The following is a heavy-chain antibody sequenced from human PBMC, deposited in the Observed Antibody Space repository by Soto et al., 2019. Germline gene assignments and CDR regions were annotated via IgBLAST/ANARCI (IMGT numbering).Heavy chain of an antibody. CDR2: ISAYNGKT. Sequence: ASVKVSCKASGYNFIAYGISWVRQAPGQGPEWMGWISAYNGKTNSAQKFQGRVTMTTDTSTSTAYMELRSLRSDDTAVYYCARSPSYYANFDYWGQGTLVTVSS. CDR1: GYNFIAYG. D-gene: IGHD3-22*01. J-gene: IGHJ4*02. V-gene: IGHV1-18*01. CDR3: ARSPSYYANFDY.